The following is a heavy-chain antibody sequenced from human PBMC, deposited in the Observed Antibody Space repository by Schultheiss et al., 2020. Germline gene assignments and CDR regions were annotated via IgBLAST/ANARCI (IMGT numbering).Heavy chain of an antibody. Sequence: SVKVSCKASGFTFTSSAVQWVRQARGQRLEWIGWIVGGSGNTNYAQKFQERVTITRDMSTSTAYMELSSLRSEDTAVYYCAAEKGNGDYTPAYGMDVWGQGTTVTVSS. J-gene: IGHJ6*02. CDR1: GFTFTSSA. CDR3: AAEKGNGDYTPAYGMDV. CDR2: IVGGSGNT. V-gene: IGHV1-58*01. D-gene: IGHD4-17*01.